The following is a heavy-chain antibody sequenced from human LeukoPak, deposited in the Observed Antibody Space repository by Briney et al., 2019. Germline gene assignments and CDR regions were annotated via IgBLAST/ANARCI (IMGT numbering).Heavy chain of an antibody. Sequence: GRSLRLSCAASGFTFSSYGMHWVRQAPGKGLEWVAVIWYDGSNKYYADSVKGRFTISRDNSKNTLYLQMNSLRAEDTAVYYCARHSGGWHPSFDYWGQGTLVTVSS. CDR3: ARHSGGWHPSFDY. CDR2: IWYDGSNK. V-gene: IGHV3-33*01. D-gene: IGHD6-19*01. CDR1: GFTFSSYG. J-gene: IGHJ4*02.